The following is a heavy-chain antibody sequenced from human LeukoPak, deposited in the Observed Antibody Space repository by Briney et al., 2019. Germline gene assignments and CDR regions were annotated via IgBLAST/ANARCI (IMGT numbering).Heavy chain of an antibody. J-gene: IGHJ6*02. CDR1: GGSISSYY. Sequence: SETLSLTCTVSGGSISSYYWSWIRQPPGKGLEWIGYIYYSGSTNYNPSLKSRVTISVDTSKNQFSLKLSSVTAADTAVYYCARQERFVVPAADNYYYYGMDVWGQGTTVTVSS. CDR2: IYYSGST. V-gene: IGHV4-59*01. D-gene: IGHD2-2*01. CDR3: ARQERFVVPAADNYYYYGMDV.